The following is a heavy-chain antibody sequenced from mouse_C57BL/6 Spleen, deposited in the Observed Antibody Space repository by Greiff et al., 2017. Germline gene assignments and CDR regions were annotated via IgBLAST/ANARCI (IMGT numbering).Heavy chain of an antibody. CDR2: ISSGGSYT. CDR3: ARQDDYDVAMDY. D-gene: IGHD2-4*01. Sequence: EVKLMESGGDLVKPGGSLKLSCAASGFTFSSYGMSWVHQTPDKRLEWVATISSGGSYTYYPDSVKGRFTISRDNAKNTLYLQMSSLKSEDTAMYYCARQDDYDVAMDYWSQGTSVTVSS. CDR1: GFTFSSYG. V-gene: IGHV5-6*01. J-gene: IGHJ4*01.